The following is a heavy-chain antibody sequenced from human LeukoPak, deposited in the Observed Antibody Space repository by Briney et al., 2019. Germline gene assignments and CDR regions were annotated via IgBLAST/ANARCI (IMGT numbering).Heavy chain of an antibody. CDR2: INHSGNT. D-gene: IGHD4-17*01. CDR1: GGSFSGYY. J-gene: IGHJ4*02. Sequence: SETLSLTCAVYGGSFSGYYWSWIRQPPGKGLEWIGEINHSGNTNYNPSLKSRVTISVDTSKNQFSLKLSSVTAADTAVYYCAVGVWAVTIFDYWGQGTLVTVSS. CDR3: AVGVWAVTIFDY. V-gene: IGHV4-34*01.